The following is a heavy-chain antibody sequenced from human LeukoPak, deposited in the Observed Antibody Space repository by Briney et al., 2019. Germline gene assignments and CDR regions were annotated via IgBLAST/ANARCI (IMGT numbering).Heavy chain of an antibody. J-gene: IGHJ4*02. CDR1: GYTFTRYY. CDR2: INPRGGTT. V-gene: IGHV1-46*01. D-gene: IGHD2-15*01. CDR3: ARAGGYCGRISCPYYFDY. Sequence: ASVKVSCKASGYTFTRYYMHCVRHAPGQGLEWMGIINPRGGTTLYAQKFQRRVTMTRDMSTSTVYMELSSLRSEDTAVYYCARAGGYCGRISCPYYFDYWGQGSLVAVSS.